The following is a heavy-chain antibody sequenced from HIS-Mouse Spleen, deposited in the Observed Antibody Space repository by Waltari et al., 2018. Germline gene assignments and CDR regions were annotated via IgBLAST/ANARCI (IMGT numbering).Heavy chain of an antibody. CDR3: AYGDYFDY. D-gene: IGHD4-17*01. CDR2: IYYSGGT. CDR1: GGSISISSYY. V-gene: IGHV4-39*01. Sequence: QLQLQESGPGLVKPSETLSLTCTVSGGSISISSYYWGWIRQPPGKGLEWIGSIYYSGGTYSNPSLKSRVTISVDTSKNQFSLKLSSVTAADTAVYYCAYGDYFDYWGQGTLVTVSS. J-gene: IGHJ4*02.